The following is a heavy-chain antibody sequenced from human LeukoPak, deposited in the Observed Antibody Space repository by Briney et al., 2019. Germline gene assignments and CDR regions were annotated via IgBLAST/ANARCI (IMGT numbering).Heavy chain of an antibody. J-gene: IGHJ5*02. V-gene: IGHV3-73*01. Sequence: GALRLSCAASGFTFSGSAMHWVRQASGKGLEWVGRIRSKANSYPTAYAASVKGRFTISRDDSKNTAYLQMNSLKTEDTAVYYCTSTPTPVLMVSPWGQGTLVTVSS. CDR1: GFTFSGSA. CDR3: TSTPTPVLMVSP. D-gene: IGHD2-8*01. CDR2: IRSKANSYPT.